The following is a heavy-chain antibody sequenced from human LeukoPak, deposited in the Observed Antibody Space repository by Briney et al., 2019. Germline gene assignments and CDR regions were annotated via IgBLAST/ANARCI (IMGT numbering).Heavy chain of an antibody. CDR1: GFTFSSYG. D-gene: IGHD5-18*01. CDR2: IRFDGSNK. CDR3: GRDNAGGPGRDSYGSDY. J-gene: IGHJ4*02. V-gene: IGHV3-33*01. Sequence: GRSLRLSCAASGFTFSSYGMHWVRQAPGKGREWVAAIRFDGSNKYYADSVKGRFTISRDNSKNTLHLQMNSLRAEDTAIYYCGRDNAGGPGRDSYGSDYWGQGTLVTVSS.